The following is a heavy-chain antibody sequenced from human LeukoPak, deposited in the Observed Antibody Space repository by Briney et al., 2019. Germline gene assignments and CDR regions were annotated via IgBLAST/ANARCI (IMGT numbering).Heavy chain of an antibody. Sequence: GGSLRLSCAASGFTFSSYAMSWVRQAPGKGLEWVSAISGSGGSTYYADSVKGRFTISRDNSKNTLYLQMNSLRAEDTAVYYCAKAQRHYYDSSGYYYYFDYWGQGTLATVSS. CDR1: GFTFSSYA. V-gene: IGHV3-23*01. J-gene: IGHJ4*02. CDR2: ISGSGGST. CDR3: AKAQRHYYDSSGYYYYFDY. D-gene: IGHD3-22*01.